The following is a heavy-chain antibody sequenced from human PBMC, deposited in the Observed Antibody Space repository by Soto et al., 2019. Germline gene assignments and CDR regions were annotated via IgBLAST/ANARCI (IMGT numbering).Heavy chain of an antibody. CDR3: ARALGVGAASDY. J-gene: IGHJ4*02. D-gene: IGHD1-26*01. V-gene: IGHV1-3*01. CDR2: INAGNGNT. Sequence: QVQLVQSGAEVKKPGASVKVSCKASGYTFTSYAMHWVRQAPGQRLEWMGWINAGNGNTKYSQKFQGRVTITRDTAAGTAYMELSSLRSEDTAVYYCARALGVGAASDYWGQGTLVTVSS. CDR1: GYTFTSYA.